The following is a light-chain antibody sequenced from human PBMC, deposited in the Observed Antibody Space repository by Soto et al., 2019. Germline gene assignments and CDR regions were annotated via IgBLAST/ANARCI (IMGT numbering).Light chain of an antibody. CDR1: SSDFGGYNV. V-gene: IGLV2-23*03. CDR2: EGT. CDR3: CSYADTSTFLVV. J-gene: IGLJ3*02. Sequence: QSALTQPASVSGSPGQSITISCSGTSSDFGGYNVVSWYQQHPGKAPKLIIYEGTKRPSGVSNRFSGSKSGNAASLTISGLQTEDEADYYCCSYADTSTFLVVFGGGTKLTVL.